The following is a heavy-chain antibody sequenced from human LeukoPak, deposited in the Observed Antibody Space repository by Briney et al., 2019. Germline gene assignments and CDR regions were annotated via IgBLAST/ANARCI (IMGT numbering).Heavy chain of an antibody. D-gene: IGHD6-13*01. V-gene: IGHV3-7*01. CDR3: ARANNSRWHN. CDR1: GFTFSRNW. Sequence: GGSLRLSWATSGFTFSRNWMSWVRHVPGRGLDWVANIKPDGSAQYYAASVKGRCTVSRRNAKNSLYLQMNSLRVEDTAVYYCARANNSRWHNWGQGTLVTVSA. J-gene: IGHJ4*02. CDR2: IKPDGSAQ.